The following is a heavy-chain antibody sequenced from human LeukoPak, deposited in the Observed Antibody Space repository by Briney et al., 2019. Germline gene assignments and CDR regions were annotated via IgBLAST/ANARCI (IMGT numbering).Heavy chain of an antibody. D-gene: IGHD3-10*01. J-gene: IGHJ4*02. V-gene: IGHV4-30-2*01. CDR3: ARGGLLWFGELWDYFDY. CDR2: IYHSGST. CDR1: GGSISSGGYY. Sequence: PSETLSLTCTVSGGSISSGGYYWSWIRQPPGKGLEWIGYIYHSGSTYYNPSLKSRVTISVDRSKNQFSLKLSSVTAADTAVYYCARGGLLWFGELWDYFDYWGQGTLVTVSS.